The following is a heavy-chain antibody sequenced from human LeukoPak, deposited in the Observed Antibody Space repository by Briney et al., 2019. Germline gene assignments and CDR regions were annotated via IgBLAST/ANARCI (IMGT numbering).Heavy chain of an antibody. D-gene: IGHD3-3*01. CDR3: ARLPVDFWSGYYKGNDAFDI. CDR1: GYTFTGYY. J-gene: IGHJ3*02. V-gene: IGHV1-2*06. CDR2: INPNSGGT. Sequence: ASVKVSCTASGYTFTGYYMHWVRQAPGQGLEWMGRINPNSGGTNYAQKFQGRVTMTRDTSISTAYMELSRLRSDDTAVYYCARLPVDFWSGYYKGNDAFDIWGQGTMVTVSS.